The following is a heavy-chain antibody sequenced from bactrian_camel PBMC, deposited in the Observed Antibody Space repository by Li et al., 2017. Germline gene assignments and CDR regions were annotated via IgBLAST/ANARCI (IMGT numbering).Heavy chain of an antibody. J-gene: IGHJ4*01. Sequence: HVQLVESGGGEVQAGGSLSLSCTVSGHIYPTNCVGWIRLAPGDKREAVAAVYAGTGATFYTGSVQGRFTISRDNAKNTLYLQMNSLKPEDTAMYYCAAGSCSGGYSGYNYWGQGTQVTVS. CDR3: AAGSCSGGYSGYNY. CDR2: VYAGTGAT. CDR1: GHIYPTNC. D-gene: IGHD2*01. V-gene: IGHV3S54*01.